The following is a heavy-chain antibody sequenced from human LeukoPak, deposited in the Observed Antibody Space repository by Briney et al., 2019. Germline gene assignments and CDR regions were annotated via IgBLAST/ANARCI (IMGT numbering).Heavy chain of an antibody. CDR2: ISSSSSYI. V-gene: IGHV3-21*01. CDR1: GFTFSSYS. Sequence: PGGSLRLSCAASGFTFSSYSMNWVRQAPGKGLEWVSSISSSSSYIYYADSVKGRFTISRDNAKNSLYLQMNSLRAEDTAVYYCARATSYGDYYYYYYYMDVWGKGTTVTVSS. D-gene: IGHD4-17*01. J-gene: IGHJ6*03. CDR3: ARATSYGDYYYYYYYMDV.